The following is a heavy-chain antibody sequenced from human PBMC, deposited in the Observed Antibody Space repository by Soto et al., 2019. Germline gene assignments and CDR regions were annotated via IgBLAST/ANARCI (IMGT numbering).Heavy chain of an antibody. J-gene: IGHJ3*02. CDR2: IKQDGTEK. V-gene: IGHV3-7*01. Sequence: GVLRLSCAASGFTFIRYWMNWVRQAPGKGLEWVANIKQDGTEKNYVDSVKGRFTISRDNARNSLYLQMDSLRAEDTAVYFCARGDTPMITGMDSFDIWGQGTMVTVSS. CDR3: ARGDTPMITGMDSFDI. D-gene: IGHD5-18*01. CDR1: GFTFIRYW.